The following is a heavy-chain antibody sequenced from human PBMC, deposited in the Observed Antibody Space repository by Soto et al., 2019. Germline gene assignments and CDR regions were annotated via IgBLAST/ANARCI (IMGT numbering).Heavy chain of an antibody. V-gene: IGHV4-59*08. J-gene: IGHJ4*02. CDR1: GGSISSHY. Sequence: SETLSLTCTVSGGSISSHYWSWIRQPPGKGLEWIGYIYYSGYTNYSPSLRSRVTISVDTSRNQFSLMMRSVTAADTAVYYCARHPPTTVTLFDFWGQGTLVTVSS. CDR3: ARHPPTTVTLFDF. D-gene: IGHD4-17*01. CDR2: IYYSGYT.